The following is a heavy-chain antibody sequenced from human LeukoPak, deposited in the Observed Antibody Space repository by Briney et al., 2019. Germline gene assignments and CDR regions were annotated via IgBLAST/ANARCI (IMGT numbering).Heavy chain of an antibody. D-gene: IGHD2-2*01. J-gene: IGHJ1*01. CDR3: ARLTPRYCSSTSCYKGYFQH. CDR1: GGSFSGYY. V-gene: IGHV4-34*01. CDR2: INYSGST. Sequence: PSETLSLTCAVYGGSFSGYYWSWIRQPPGKGLEWIWEINYSGSTNYNPSLKSRVTISVDTSKNQFSLKLSSVTAADTAVYYCARLTPRYCSSTSCYKGYFQHWGQGTLVTVSS.